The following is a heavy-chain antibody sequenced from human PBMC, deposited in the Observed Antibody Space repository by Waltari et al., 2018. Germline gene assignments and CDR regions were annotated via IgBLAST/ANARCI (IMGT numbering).Heavy chain of an antibody. V-gene: IGHV3-53*02. CDR3: ARVGPSSHYAYWFDP. Sequence: EVQLVEMGGGLIQPGGSLRLSCAASGFTVSTTYISWVRLAPGKGLEWVSVIYADESTYYADSVKGRFTISRDNSKNTVYLQMNILRAADTAVYYCARVGPSSHYAYWFDPWGQGTLVTVSS. J-gene: IGHJ5*02. D-gene: IGHD3-16*01. CDR1: GFTVSTTY. CDR2: IYADEST.